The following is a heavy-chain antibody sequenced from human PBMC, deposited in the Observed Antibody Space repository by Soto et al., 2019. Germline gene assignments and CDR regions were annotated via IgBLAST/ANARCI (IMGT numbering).Heavy chain of an antibody. V-gene: IGHV4-4*02. D-gene: IGHD4-17*01. CDR1: GGSVSGDSW. CDR3: ASGGDYTWHS. Sequence: QVQLQESGPGLVKPSGTLSLTCAVSGGSVSGDSWWSWVRQSPGKGLEWIGEIFRSGTTFYNPSLMSRITISIDKSKNQFSLKLTSVTAADTAVYYCASGGDYTWHSWGQGTLVTVSS. J-gene: IGHJ4*02. CDR2: IFRSGTT.